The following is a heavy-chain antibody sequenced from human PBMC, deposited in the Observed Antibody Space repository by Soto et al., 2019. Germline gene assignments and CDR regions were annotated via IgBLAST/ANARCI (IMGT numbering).Heavy chain of an antibody. V-gene: IGHV1-69*06. D-gene: IGHD2-2*01. CDR2: IIPIFGTA. CDR3: ARTSRYCSSTSCYFFDY. Sequence: QVQLVQSGAEVQKPGSSVKVSCKASGGTFSSYAISCVRQAPGQGLEWMGGIIPIFGTANYAQKFQGRVTITADKSTSTAYMELSSLRSEDTAVYYCARTSRYCSSTSCYFFDYWGQGTLVTVSS. J-gene: IGHJ4*02. CDR1: GGTFSSYA.